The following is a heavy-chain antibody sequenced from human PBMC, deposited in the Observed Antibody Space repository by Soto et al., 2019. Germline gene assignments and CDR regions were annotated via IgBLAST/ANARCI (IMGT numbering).Heavy chain of an antibody. Sequence: PGGSLRLSCAASGFTFSSYAMSWVHQAPGKGLEWVSAISGSGGSTYYADSVKGRFTISRDNSKNTLYLQMNSLRAEDTAVYHCAKEGCSGGSCFSWGQGTLVTVSS. D-gene: IGHD2-15*01. CDR1: GFTFSSYA. CDR3: AKEGCSGGSCFS. CDR2: ISGSGGST. J-gene: IGHJ4*02. V-gene: IGHV3-23*01.